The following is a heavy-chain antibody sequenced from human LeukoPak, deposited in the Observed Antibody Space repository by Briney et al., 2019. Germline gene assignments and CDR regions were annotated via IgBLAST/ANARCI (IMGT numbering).Heavy chain of an antibody. CDR1: GFTFSNYA. Sequence: GGSLRLSCAASGFTFSNYAMSWVRQAPGKGLEWVSAISGSGGSTYYADSVRGRFTISRDNSKNTLSLQMNSLRAEDTAVYYCAKTLSGYYGSGSYNYWGQGTLVTVSS. CDR3: AKTLSGYYGSGSYNY. J-gene: IGHJ4*02. D-gene: IGHD3-10*01. V-gene: IGHV3-23*01. CDR2: ISGSGGST.